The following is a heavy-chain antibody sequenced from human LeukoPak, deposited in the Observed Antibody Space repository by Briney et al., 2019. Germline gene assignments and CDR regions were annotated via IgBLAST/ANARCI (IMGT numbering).Heavy chain of an antibody. Sequence: PSETLSLTCTVSGGSISSYYWSWIRQPPGKGLEWIGYIYYSGSTNYNPSLKSRVTISVDTSKSQFSLKLSSVTAADTAVYYCARHLDYYGSGSYEYWGQGTLVTVSS. CDR1: GGSISSYY. CDR2: IYYSGST. D-gene: IGHD3-10*01. J-gene: IGHJ4*02. CDR3: ARHLDYYGSGSYEY. V-gene: IGHV4-59*08.